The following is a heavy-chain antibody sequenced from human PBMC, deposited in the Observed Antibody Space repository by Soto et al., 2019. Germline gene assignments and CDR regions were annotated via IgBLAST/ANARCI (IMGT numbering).Heavy chain of an antibody. CDR3: ARRGYDILTGYVVVGMDV. CDR1: GYTFTSYD. CDR2: MNPNSGNT. D-gene: IGHD3-9*01. V-gene: IGHV1-8*01. Sequence: GASVKVSCKASGYTFTSYDINWVRQATGQGLEWMGWMNPNSGNTGYAQKFQGRVTMTRNTSISTAYMELSSLRSEDTAVYYCARRGYDILTGYVVVGMDVWGQGTTVTVSS. J-gene: IGHJ6*02.